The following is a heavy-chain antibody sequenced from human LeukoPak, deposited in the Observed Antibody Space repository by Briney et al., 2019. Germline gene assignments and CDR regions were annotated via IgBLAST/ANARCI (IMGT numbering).Heavy chain of an antibody. CDR2: ISYDGGDK. D-gene: IGHD3-16*01. CDR1: GFTFSSYA. V-gene: IGHV3-30*18. Sequence: GGTLRLSCAASGFTFSSYAMYWVRQAPGKGLEWVALISYDGGDKYYAESMKGRITISRDNAENTLYLQMNNLRPDDTAFYFCVKEGVEYSYSYGDYWGQGTLVTVSS. CDR3: VKEGVEYSYSYGDY. J-gene: IGHJ4*02.